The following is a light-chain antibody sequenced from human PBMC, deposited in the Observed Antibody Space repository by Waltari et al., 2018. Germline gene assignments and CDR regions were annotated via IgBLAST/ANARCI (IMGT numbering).Light chain of an antibody. Sequence: QSALTQPPSASGSPGQSVTISCTGTSSDVGGYNYVSWYQQHPGKAPKFMIYEVSKRPSGVPDRVSGSKSGNTAFLTVSRLQAEDEADYYCNSYGGSNNLVFGGGTKLTVL. CDR3: NSYGGSNNLV. CDR1: SSDVGGYNY. V-gene: IGLV2-8*01. CDR2: EVS. J-gene: IGLJ2*01.